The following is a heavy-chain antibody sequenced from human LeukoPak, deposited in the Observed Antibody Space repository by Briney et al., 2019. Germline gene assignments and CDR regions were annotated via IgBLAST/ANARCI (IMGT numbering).Heavy chain of an antibody. CDR3: ARGGEDIVVVPAAPYNWFDP. CDR1: GYTFTGYY. CDR2: INPNSGGT. Sequence: ASVKVSCKASGYTFTGYYMHWVRQAPGQGLEWMGWINPNSGGTNYAQKFQGRVTMTRDTSISTAYMELSRLGSDDTAVYYCARGGEDIVVVPAAPYNWFDPWGQGTLVTVSS. V-gene: IGHV1-2*02. J-gene: IGHJ5*02. D-gene: IGHD2-2*01.